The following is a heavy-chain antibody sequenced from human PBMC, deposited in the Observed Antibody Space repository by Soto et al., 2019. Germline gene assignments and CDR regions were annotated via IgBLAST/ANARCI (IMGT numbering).Heavy chain of an antibody. Sequence: PGGSLRLSCAASGFTFSSYAMTWVRQAPGKGLEWVSGISGSADSTHYADAVKGRSIISRYNSKTTLSLQIINQRAEDTAVYYWARVSLGASTLADYSYYGMDVWGQGTTVTVSS. D-gene: IGHD1-26*01. V-gene: IGHV3-23*01. CDR2: ISGSADST. J-gene: IGHJ6*02. CDR1: GFTFSSYA. CDR3: ARVSLGASTLADYSYYGMDV.